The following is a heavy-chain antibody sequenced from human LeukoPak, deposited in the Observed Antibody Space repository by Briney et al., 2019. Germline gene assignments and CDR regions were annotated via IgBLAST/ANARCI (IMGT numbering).Heavy chain of an antibody. CDR3: AKDLDIVATITGN. V-gene: IGHV3-23*01. Sequence: PGGSLRLSCAASGFTFSSYAMSWARQAPGKGLEWVSGVGGSGGSTYYADSVKGRFTISRDNSKNTLYLQMNSLRAEDTAVYYCAKDLDIVATITGNWGQGTLVTVSS. CDR1: GFTFSSYA. D-gene: IGHD5-12*01. J-gene: IGHJ4*02. CDR2: VGGSGGST.